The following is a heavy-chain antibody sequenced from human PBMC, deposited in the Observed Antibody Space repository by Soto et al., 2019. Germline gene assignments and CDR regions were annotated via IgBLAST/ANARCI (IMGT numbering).Heavy chain of an antibody. CDR3: ARGLHSLFDY. CDR2: IWYDGNNK. CDR1: GFTFSSYG. D-gene: IGHD2-21*01. J-gene: IGHJ4*02. Sequence: GSLRLSCAASGFTFSSYGMHWVRQAPGKGLEWVAVIWYDGNNKYYADSVKGRFTISRDNSNNTLYVQMTSLRAEDTAVYYCARGLHSLFDYWGQGTLVTVS. V-gene: IGHV3-33*01.